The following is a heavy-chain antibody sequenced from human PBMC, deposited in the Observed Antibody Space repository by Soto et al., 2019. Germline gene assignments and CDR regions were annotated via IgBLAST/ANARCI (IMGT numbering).Heavy chain of an antibody. CDR1: GFTFSSYG. CDR3: AKYCWSSDYDGGHFDY. J-gene: IGHJ4*02. CDR2: ISSDGSNK. Sequence: GGSLRLSCAASGFTFSSYGIHWVRQAPGKGLEWVAVISSDGSNKYYGDSVKGRFTISRDNSKNTLFLQMNSLRVEDTAVYYCAKYCWSSDYDGGHFDYCAQGTLVTVSS. V-gene: IGHV3-30*18. D-gene: IGHD4-17*01.